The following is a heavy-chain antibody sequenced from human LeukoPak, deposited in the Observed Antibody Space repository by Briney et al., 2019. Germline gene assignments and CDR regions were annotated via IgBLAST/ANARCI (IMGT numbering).Heavy chain of an antibody. CDR3: ARTRYYDSSGYYPHFDY. V-gene: IGHV1-46*01. CDR2: INPSGGST. J-gene: IGHJ4*02. D-gene: IGHD3-22*01. CDR1: GYTFTSYY. Sequence: ASVKVSCKASGYTFTSYYMHWVRQAPGRGLEWMGIINPSGGSTSYAQKFQGRVTMTRDMSTSTVYMELSSLRSEDTAAYYCARTRYYDSSGYYPHFDYWGQGTLVTVSS.